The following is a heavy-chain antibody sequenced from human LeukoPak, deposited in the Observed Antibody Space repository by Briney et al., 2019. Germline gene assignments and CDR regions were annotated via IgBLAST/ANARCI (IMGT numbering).Heavy chain of an antibody. Sequence: GGSRRLSCAASGFTFSSYAMTWVRQAPGKGLEWVSTISGSGANTYYADSVKGRFTISRDNSKNTLYLQMNSLRAEDTAVYYCARDGSYSSGWYGFDYWGQGTLVTVSS. CDR3: ARDGSYSSGWYGFDY. J-gene: IGHJ4*02. D-gene: IGHD6-19*01. CDR2: ISGSGANT. V-gene: IGHV3-23*01. CDR1: GFTFSSYA.